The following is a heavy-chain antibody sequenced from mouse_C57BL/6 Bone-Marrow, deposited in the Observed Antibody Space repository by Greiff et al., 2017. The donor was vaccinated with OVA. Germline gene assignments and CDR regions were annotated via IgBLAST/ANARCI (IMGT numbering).Heavy chain of an antibody. CDR1: GYSITSGYY. CDR3: ARGSV. D-gene: IGHD1-3*01. V-gene: IGHV3-6*01. Sequence: EVQLVESGPGLVKPSQSLSLTCSVTGYSITSGYYWNWIRQFPGNKLEWMGYISYDGSNNYNPSLKNRISIPRDTSKNQFFLKLNSVTTEDTATCYCARGSVWGQGTTLTVSS. J-gene: IGHJ2*01. CDR2: ISYDGSN.